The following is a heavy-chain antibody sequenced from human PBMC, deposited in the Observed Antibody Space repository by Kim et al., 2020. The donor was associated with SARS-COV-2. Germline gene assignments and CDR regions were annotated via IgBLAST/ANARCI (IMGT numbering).Heavy chain of an antibody. V-gene: IGHV3-21*01. CDR2: ISSSSSYI. CDR1: GFTFSSYS. J-gene: IGHJ4*02. CDR3: ARFCSSTSCASPGYPPIDY. D-gene: IGHD2-2*01. Sequence: GGSLRLSCAASGFTFSSYSMNWVRQAPGKGLEWVSSISSSSSYIYYADSVKGLFTISRDNAKNSLYLQMNSLRAEDTAVYYCARFCSSTSCASPGYPPIDYWGQGTLVTVSS.